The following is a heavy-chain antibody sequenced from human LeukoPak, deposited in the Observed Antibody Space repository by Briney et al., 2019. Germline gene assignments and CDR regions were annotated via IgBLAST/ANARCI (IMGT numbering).Heavy chain of an antibody. J-gene: IGHJ4*02. CDR2: ISSSSSNI. CDR3: AREPYYNFWSGYYDIDY. V-gene: IGHV3-21*01. Sequence: GGSLRLSCAASGFTFSSYSVYWVRQAPGGGVEWVSSISSSSSNIYYADSVERRFTISRYNAKNSLYLQMKSPKAEDTAVYYCAREPYYNFWSGYYDIDYWGQGTLVTVSS. D-gene: IGHD3-3*01. CDR1: GFTFSSYS.